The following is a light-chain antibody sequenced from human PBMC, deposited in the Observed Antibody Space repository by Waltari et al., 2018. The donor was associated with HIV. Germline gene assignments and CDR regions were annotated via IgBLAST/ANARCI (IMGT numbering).Light chain of an antibody. J-gene: IGLJ3*02. CDR3: SSYTSPNTLL. CDR1: DSDLSFYDF. Sequence: QSALTQPASVSAFPGQSITISCTGPDSDLSFYDFVSWYRQDPGKAPHLVMYSVNTRPSETSSRFSGLKSGNTASLRISGLQFEDEGDYYCSSYTSPNTLLFGGGTKLTV. CDR2: SVN. V-gene: IGLV2-14*01.